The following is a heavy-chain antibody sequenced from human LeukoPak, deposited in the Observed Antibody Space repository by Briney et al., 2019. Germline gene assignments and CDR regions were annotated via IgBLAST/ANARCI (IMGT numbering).Heavy chain of an antibody. CDR2: IKQDGSEK. Sequence: GGSLRLSCAASGFTFSSYWMTWVRQAPGKGLEWVANIKQDGSEKYYVDSVKGRFTISRDNSKNTLYLQMNSLRAEDTAVYYCAKVTYGSGTYGAFDYWGQGTLVTVSS. CDR3: AKVTYGSGTYGAFDY. CDR1: GFTFSSYW. J-gene: IGHJ4*02. V-gene: IGHV3-7*03. D-gene: IGHD3-10*01.